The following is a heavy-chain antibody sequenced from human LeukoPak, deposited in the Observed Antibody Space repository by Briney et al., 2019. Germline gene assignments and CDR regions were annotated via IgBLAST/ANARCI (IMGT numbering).Heavy chain of an antibody. CDR2: IYYGGST. CDR1: GGSISSYY. Sequence: SETLSLTCTVSGGSISSYYWSWIRQPPGKGLEWIAYIYYGGSTNYNPSLKSRVTISVDTSRNQFSLKLRSVTAADTALYYCARLHTAMLYFDYWGQGTLVTVSP. V-gene: IGHV4-59*08. CDR3: ARLHTAMLYFDY. J-gene: IGHJ4*02. D-gene: IGHD5-18*01.